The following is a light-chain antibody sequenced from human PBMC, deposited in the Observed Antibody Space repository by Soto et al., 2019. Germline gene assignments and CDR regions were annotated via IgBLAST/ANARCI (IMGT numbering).Light chain of an antibody. J-gene: IGKJ2*01. CDR1: QSVSSY. CDR2: VAS. V-gene: IGKV3-11*01. CDR3: QQRSNCLYT. Sequence: EIVLTQSPATLSLSPGDRATLSCRASQSVSSYLDWYQQKPGQAPRLLIYVASNRATGIPARFSGSGSGTDFTLTISSLEPEDFAVYYCQQRSNCLYTFGQGTKLEIK.